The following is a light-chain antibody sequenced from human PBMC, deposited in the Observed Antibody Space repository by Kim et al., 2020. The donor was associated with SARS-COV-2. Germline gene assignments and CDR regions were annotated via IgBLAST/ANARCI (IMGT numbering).Light chain of an antibody. CDR2: AAS. J-gene: IGKJ5*01. V-gene: IGKV1-39*01. Sequence: DIQMTQSPSSLSASVGDRVTITCRASQNINNYLNWYQQKPGRAPMVLIYAASNLQSAVPSRFSGGGSGTNFTLTISSLQPEDFGNYYCQQSYSAPPITFGQGTRLEIK. CDR1: QNINNY. CDR3: QQSYSAPPIT.